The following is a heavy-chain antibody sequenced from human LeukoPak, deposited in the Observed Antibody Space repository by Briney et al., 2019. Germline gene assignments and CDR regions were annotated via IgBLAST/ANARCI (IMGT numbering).Heavy chain of an antibody. Sequence: GGSLRLSCAASGFTFSSYAMSWVRQAPGKGLEWVSAISGSGGSTYYADSVKGRFTISRDNSKNTLYLQMNSLRAEDTAVYYCAKDLYCSSTSCYGMDVWGQGATVTVSS. J-gene: IGHJ6*02. CDR3: AKDLYCSSTSCYGMDV. CDR2: ISGSGGST. CDR1: GFTFSSYA. V-gene: IGHV3-23*01. D-gene: IGHD2-2*01.